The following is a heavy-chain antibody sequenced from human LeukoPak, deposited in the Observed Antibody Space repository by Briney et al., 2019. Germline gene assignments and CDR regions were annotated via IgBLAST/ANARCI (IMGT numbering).Heavy chain of an antibody. CDR1: GGPFSTNA. D-gene: IGHD3-22*01. J-gene: IGHJ4*02. CDR2: IIPLFGTT. Sequence: ASVKVSCKASGGPFSTNAIDWVRQAPGQGLEWMGGIIPLFGTTKYAQKFQGRVTISADKSTNTAYMELSSLRSEDTAVYYCARWHDSSGAFDYWGQGTLVTVSS. V-gene: IGHV1-69*06. CDR3: ARWHDSSGAFDY.